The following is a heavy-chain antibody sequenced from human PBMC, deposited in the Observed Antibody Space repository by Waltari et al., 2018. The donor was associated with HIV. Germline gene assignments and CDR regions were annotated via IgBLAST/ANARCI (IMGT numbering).Heavy chain of an antibody. J-gene: IGHJ6*02. CDR3: AKEGATLTTSAYFYYYGMDV. V-gene: IGHV3-30*02. CDR1: GYNFNGYD. CDR2: MRYDGTNK. Sequence: QVQLVESGGGVVHPGGSLRPSCSASGYNFNGYDRNWGRQAPGKGLEWVAFMRYDGTNKYYADSVKGRFTISRDNSKNSLYLQMNSLRAEDTALYYCAKEGATLTTSAYFYYYGMDVWGQGTTVTVSS. D-gene: IGHD4-4*01.